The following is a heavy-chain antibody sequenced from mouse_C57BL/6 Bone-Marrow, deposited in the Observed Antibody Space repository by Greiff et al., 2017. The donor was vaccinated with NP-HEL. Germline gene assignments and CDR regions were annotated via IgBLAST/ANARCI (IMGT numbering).Heavy chain of an antibody. CDR2: INPYNGGT. CDR3: ARENGAFDY. CDR1: GYTFTDYY. V-gene: IGHV1-19*01. J-gene: IGHJ2*01. D-gene: IGHD1-1*02. Sequence: VQLKQSGPVLVKPGASVKMSCKASGYTFTDYYMNWVKQSHGKSLEWIGVINPYNGGTSYNQKFKGKATLTVDKSSSTAYMELNSLTSEDSAVYYCARENGAFDYCGRGTTLTVSA.